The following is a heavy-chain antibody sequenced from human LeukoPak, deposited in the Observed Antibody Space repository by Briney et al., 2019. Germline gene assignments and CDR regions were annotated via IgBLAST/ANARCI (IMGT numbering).Heavy chain of an antibody. CDR1: GFTYSNYA. Sequence: GGSLRLSCVASGFTYSNYAMSWVRQAPGKGPEWVSAISGGGDITYYADSVKGRFTISRDNSKNTLYLQMNSLRADDTAIYYCGKGRSMLGELSGDYWGQGTLVTVSS. V-gene: IGHV3-23*01. CDR3: GKGRSMLGELSGDY. CDR2: ISGGGDIT. D-gene: IGHD3-10*02. J-gene: IGHJ4*02.